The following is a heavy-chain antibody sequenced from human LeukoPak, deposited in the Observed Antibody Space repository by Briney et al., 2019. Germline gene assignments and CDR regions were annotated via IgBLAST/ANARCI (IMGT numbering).Heavy chain of an antibody. CDR3: AGSSGWYWIDY. V-gene: IGHV3-23*01. J-gene: IGHJ4*02. CDR1: GFTFSSYA. Sequence: GGSLRLSCAASGFTFSSYAMSWVRQAPGKGLEWASAISGSGGSTYYADSVKGRFTISRDNSKNTLYLQMNSLRAEDTAVYYCAGSSGWYWIDYWGQGTLVTVSS. CDR2: ISGSGGST. D-gene: IGHD6-19*01.